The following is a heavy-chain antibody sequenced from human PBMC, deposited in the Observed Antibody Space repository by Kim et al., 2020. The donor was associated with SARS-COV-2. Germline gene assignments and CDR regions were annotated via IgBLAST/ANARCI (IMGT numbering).Heavy chain of an antibody. Sequence: SETLSLTCTVSGGSISSYYWSWIRQPPGKGLEWIGYIYYSGSTNYNPSLKSRVPISVDTSKNQFSLKLSSVTAADTAVYYCARRPNYYDSSGYYPYWYFDLWGRGTLVTVSS. J-gene: IGHJ2*01. CDR2: IYYSGST. CDR3: ARRPNYYDSSGYYPYWYFDL. D-gene: IGHD3-22*01. V-gene: IGHV4-59*08. CDR1: GGSISSYY.